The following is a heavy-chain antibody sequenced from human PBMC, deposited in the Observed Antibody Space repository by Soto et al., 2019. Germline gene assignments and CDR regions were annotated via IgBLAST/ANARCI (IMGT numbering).Heavy chain of an antibody. J-gene: IGHJ6*02. Sequence: SVKVSCKASGGTFSSYAISWVRQAPGQGLEWMGGIIPIFGTANYAQKFQGRVTITADESTSTAYMGLSSLRSEDTAVYYCARALYYDILTGYYGPDYYYYGMDVWGQGTTVTVSS. D-gene: IGHD3-9*01. CDR1: GGTFSSYA. V-gene: IGHV1-69*13. CDR2: IIPIFGTA. CDR3: ARALYYDILTGYYGPDYYYYGMDV.